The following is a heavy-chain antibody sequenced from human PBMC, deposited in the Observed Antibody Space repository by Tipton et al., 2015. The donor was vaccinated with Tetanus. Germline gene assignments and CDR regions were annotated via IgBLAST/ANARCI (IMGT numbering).Heavy chain of an antibody. Sequence: TLSLTCAVYGGSFSGYYWSWIRQPPGKGLEWIGEINHRGSTNYNPSLKSRVTISVDTSKNQFSLKLSSVTAADTAVYYCARPDSSSWYYFDYWGQGTLVSVSS. CDR3: ARPDSSSWYYFDY. CDR2: INHRGST. J-gene: IGHJ4*02. D-gene: IGHD6-13*01. V-gene: IGHV4-34*01. CDR1: GGSFSGYY.